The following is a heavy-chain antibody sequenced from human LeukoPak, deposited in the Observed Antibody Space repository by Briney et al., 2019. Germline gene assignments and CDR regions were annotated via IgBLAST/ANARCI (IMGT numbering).Heavy chain of an antibody. CDR1: QFTFFDYA. CDR3: AKETYAYGYRGFDY. Sequence: PGGSLRLSCSASQFTFFDYAMTWVCQAPGKGLEWVSGIGGSGDYTYYADSVKGRFTISRDNSKNTLYLQLNSLRVEDTAVYYCAKETYAYGYRGFDYWGQGTLVTVSS. V-gene: IGHV3-23*01. J-gene: IGHJ4*02. CDR2: IGGSGDYT. D-gene: IGHD5-18*01.